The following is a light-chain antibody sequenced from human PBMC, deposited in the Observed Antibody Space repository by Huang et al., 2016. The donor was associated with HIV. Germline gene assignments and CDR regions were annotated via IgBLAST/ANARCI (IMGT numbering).Light chain of an antibody. CDR3: QHYKNWPYT. CDR1: QSVSSY. J-gene: IGKJ2*01. CDR2: GAS. Sequence: MVMTQSPATLSVSPGEGATLSCRASQSVSSYLAWYQLKPGQAPRLLIYGASTRATDVPARFSGSGSGTEVTLTISSLQSEDFAIYYCQHYKNWPYTFGQGTKLEIK. V-gene: IGKV3-15*01.